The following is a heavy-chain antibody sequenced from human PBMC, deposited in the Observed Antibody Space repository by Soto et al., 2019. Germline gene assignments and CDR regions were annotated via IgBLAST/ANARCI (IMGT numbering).Heavy chain of an antibody. V-gene: IGHV3-30-3*01. CDR1: GFTFSSYA. Sequence: PGGSLRLSCAASGFTFSSYAMHWVRQAPGKGLEWVAVISYDGSNKYYADSVKGRFTSSRDNSKNTLYLQMNSLRAEDTAVYYCARDPLWGTAMVIWYFDLWGRGTLVTVSS. J-gene: IGHJ2*01. CDR2: ISYDGSNK. D-gene: IGHD5-18*01. CDR3: ARDPLWGTAMVIWYFDL.